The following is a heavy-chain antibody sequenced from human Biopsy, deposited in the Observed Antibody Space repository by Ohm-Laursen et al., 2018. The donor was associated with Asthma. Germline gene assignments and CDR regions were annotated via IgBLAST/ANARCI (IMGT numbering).Heavy chain of an antibody. CDR3: ARAVDYSHYYGIDV. CDR1: GYTFNSAG. J-gene: IGHJ6*02. Sequence: ASVKASCKPSGYTFNSAGITWVRQAPGQGLEWMGWISVYNGNTKVAQKLQDRVTMITDTSTSTAYMELRSLRSNDTAVYFCARAVDYSHYYGIDVWGQGTTVTVS. V-gene: IGHV1-18*01. CDR2: ISVYNGNT. D-gene: IGHD3-10*01.